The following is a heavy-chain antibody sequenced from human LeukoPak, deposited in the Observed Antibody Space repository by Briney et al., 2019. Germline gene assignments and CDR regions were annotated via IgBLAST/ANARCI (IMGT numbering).Heavy chain of an antibody. CDR3: ARGKSSRHALDI. J-gene: IGHJ3*02. V-gene: IGHV3-21*01. CDR2: ISSSSSYI. CDR1: GFTFSSYS. D-gene: IGHD6-6*01. Sequence: PGGSLRLSCAASGFTFSSYSMNWVRQAPEKGLEWVSSISSSSSYIYYADSVKGRFTISRDNAKNSLYLQMNSLRAEDTAVYYCARGKSSRHALDIWGQGTMVTVSS.